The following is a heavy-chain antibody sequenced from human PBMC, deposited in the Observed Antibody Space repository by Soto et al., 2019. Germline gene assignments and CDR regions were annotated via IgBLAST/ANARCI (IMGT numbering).Heavy chain of an antibody. Sequence: QVQLQESGPGLVKPSGTLSLTCDVSGASISSVYWWSWVRQSPGKGLEWIGEISQRGSANYRPSLNTRVTMXPXTXXNQFSLRLTSVTAADTAVYYCARYSALSGTYYFDYWGQGTLVTVSS. J-gene: IGHJ4*02. CDR1: GASISSVYW. D-gene: IGHD6-13*01. CDR3: ARYSALSGTYYFDY. V-gene: IGHV4-4*02. CDR2: ISQRGSA.